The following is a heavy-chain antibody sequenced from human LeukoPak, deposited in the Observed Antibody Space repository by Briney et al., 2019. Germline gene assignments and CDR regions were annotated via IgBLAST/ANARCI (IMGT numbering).Heavy chain of an antibody. CDR2: MSPSGST. Sequence: SETLSLTCTVSGGSFDADHWSWIRQPPGKGLEWIGYMSPSGSTNYNPSLKNRGTIFRDTSKNQFFLKLSAVTAADTAVYYCAKDRSINAFDIWGQGTVVTVSA. V-gene: IGHV4-59*01. CDR1: GGSFDADH. J-gene: IGHJ3*02. CDR3: AKDRSINAFDI. D-gene: IGHD2-21*01.